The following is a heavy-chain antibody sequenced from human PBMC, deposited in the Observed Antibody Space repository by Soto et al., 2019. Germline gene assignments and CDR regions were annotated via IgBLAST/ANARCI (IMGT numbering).Heavy chain of an antibody. D-gene: IGHD2-2*01. CDR2: IKEDGSEK. CDR3: VRVPRAIEGSHYYYYNLDV. CDR1: EMTFSLFS. Sequence: VRLVESGGGLVQPGKSLRLSCEVSEMTFSLFSMSWVRQVPGKRLEWVATIKEDGSEKSYVDSVKGRFTISRDNDKKSLYLEMNDLRGDDTSVYYFVRVPRAIEGSHYYYYNLDVWGKGTTVTVSS. V-gene: IGHV3-7*01. J-gene: IGHJ6*03.